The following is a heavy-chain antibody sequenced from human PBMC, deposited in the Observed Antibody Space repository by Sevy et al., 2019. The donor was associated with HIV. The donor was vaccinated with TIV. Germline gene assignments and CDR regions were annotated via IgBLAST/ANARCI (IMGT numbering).Heavy chain of an antibody. CDR1: GGSISSGDYY. D-gene: IGHD6-19*01. J-gene: IGHJ4*02. CDR2: IYYSAST. V-gene: IGHV4-30-4*01. Sequence: SETLSLTCTVSGGSISSGDYYWSWIRQPPGKGLEWIGYIYYSASTYYNPSLKSRVTISVDTSKNQFSLKLSSVTAADTDVYYCARSRSGWYGSVGDFDYWGQGTLVTVSS. CDR3: ARSRSGWYGSVGDFDY.